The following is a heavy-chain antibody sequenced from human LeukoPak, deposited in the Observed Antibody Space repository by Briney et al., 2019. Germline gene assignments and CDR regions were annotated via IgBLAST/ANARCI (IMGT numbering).Heavy chain of an antibody. V-gene: IGHV1-69*04. CDR2: IIPILNIT. Sequence: GASVKVSCKASRGTFSKYAISWVRQAPGQGLEWMGSIIPILNITHYAQKFQGRVTIAADKSTSTAYMELSSLRSQDTAVYYCARDDDRAREIDYWGQGTLVTVSS. J-gene: IGHJ4*02. CDR3: ARDDDRAREIDY. D-gene: IGHD3-22*01. CDR1: RGTFSKYA.